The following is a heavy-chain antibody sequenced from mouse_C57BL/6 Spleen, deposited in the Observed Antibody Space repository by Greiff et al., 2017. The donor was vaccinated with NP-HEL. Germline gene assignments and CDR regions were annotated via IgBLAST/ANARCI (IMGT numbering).Heavy chain of an antibody. CDR2: ISSGSSTI. CDR1: GFTFSDYG. V-gene: IGHV5-17*01. D-gene: IGHD1-1*01. J-gene: IGHJ2*01. Sequence: EVKLVESGGGLVKPGGSLKLSCAASGFTFSDYGMHWVRQAPEKGLEWVAYISSGSSTIYYADTVKGRFTISRDNAKNTLFLQMTSLRSEDTAMYYCARPDYYGSSYGWAFDYWGQGTTLTVSS. CDR3: ARPDYYGSSYGWAFDY.